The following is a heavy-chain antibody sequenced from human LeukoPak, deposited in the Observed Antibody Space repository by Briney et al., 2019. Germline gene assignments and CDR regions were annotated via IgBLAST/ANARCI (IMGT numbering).Heavy chain of an antibody. V-gene: IGHV5-51*01. CDR3: ARHYCSSTSCYFDY. Sequence: GESLKISCKGSGYTFTNYWIGWVRQMPGKGLEWMGIIYPGDSDTRYSPSFQGQVTISADKSISTAYLQWSSLKASDTAMYYCARHYCSSTSCYFDYWGQGTLVTVSS. CDR1: GYTFTNYW. CDR2: IYPGDSDT. J-gene: IGHJ4*02. D-gene: IGHD2-2*01.